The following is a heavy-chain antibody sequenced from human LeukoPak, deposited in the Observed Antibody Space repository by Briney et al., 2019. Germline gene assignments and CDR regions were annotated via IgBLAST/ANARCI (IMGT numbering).Heavy chain of an antibody. CDR2: TDPKRGAT. Sequence: GASVKVSCKASGYTFTDYNIHWVRQAPGQGLEWMGWTDPKRGATMYAQKFEGRVTMTRDTSITTVYMELSSLRFDDTAMYSCARVGLTRGEAFDIWGQGTMVTVSS. CDR3: ARVGLTRGEAFDI. CDR1: GYTFTDYN. V-gene: IGHV1-2*02. J-gene: IGHJ3*02. D-gene: IGHD3-16*01.